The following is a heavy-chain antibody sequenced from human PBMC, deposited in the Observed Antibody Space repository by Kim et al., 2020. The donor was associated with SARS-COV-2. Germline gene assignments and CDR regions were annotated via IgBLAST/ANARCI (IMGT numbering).Heavy chain of an antibody. D-gene: IGHD3-9*01. Sequence: GGSLRLSCAASGFTFSSYGMHWVRQAPGKGLEWVAVISYDGSNKYYADSVKGRFTISRDNSKNTLYLQMNSLRAEDTAVYYCAKGPYDILTGPDYWGPGTLVTVSS. CDR1: GFTFSSYG. CDR3: AKGPYDILTGPDY. CDR2: ISYDGSNK. V-gene: IGHV3-30*18. J-gene: IGHJ4*02.